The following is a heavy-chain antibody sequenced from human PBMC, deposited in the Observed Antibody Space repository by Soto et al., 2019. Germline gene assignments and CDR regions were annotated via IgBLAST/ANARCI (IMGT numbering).Heavy chain of an antibody. J-gene: IGHJ5*02. V-gene: IGHV3-48*02. CDR2: ISSRSSTI. CDR1: GFTFSSYS. CDR3: ARDRLRIHP. D-gene: IGHD2-21*01. Sequence: EVQLVESGGGLVQPGGSLRLSCAASGFTFSSYSMNWVRQAPGKGLEWVSYISSRSSTIYYADSVKGRFTISRDNANNSLYLQMNSLTDEDTAVYYCARDRLRIHPWGQGTLVTVSS.